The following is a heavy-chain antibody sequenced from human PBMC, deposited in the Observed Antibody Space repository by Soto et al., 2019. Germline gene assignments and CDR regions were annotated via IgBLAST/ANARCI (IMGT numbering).Heavy chain of an antibody. J-gene: IGHJ6*02. Sequence: GGSLRLSCAASGFTVSSNYMSWVRQAPGKGLEWVSVIYSGGSTYYADSVKGRFTISRDNSKNTLYLQMNSLRAEDTAVYYCARESSGFTMIAYGMDVWGQGTTVTVSS. CDR3: ARESSGFTMIAYGMDV. CDR1: GFTVSSNY. D-gene: IGHD3-22*01. V-gene: IGHV3-53*01. CDR2: IYSGGST.